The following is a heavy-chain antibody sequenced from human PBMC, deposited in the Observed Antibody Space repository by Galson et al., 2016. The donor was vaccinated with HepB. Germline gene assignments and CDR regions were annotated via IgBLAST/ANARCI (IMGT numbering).Heavy chain of an antibody. V-gene: IGHV1-69*13. CDR3: ARDLGFDNTGHYRTKNYNYYGMDV. D-gene: IGHD3-22*01. Sequence: SVKVSCKASGGTFSSYTISWVRQAPGQGLEWMGGIIPIFGTTTYAQKFQGRVTFSAGESTETAYMELNSLRSEDTAVYYCARDLGFDNTGHYRTKNYNYYGMDVGCQGTTVTASS. CDR1: GGTFSSYT. CDR2: IIPIFGTT. J-gene: IGHJ6*02.